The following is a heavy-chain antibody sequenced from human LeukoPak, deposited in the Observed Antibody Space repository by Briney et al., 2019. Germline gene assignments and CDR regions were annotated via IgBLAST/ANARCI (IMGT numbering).Heavy chain of an antibody. D-gene: IGHD1-1*01. Sequence: PGGSLRLSCAASGFTFSSYAMHSVRQAPGKGLEWVAVISYDGSNKYYADSVKGRFTISRDNSKNTLYLQMNSLRAEDTAVYYCARDFRDWNDFDYWGQGTLVTVSS. J-gene: IGHJ4*02. V-gene: IGHV3-30*04. CDR3: ARDFRDWNDFDY. CDR1: GFTFSSYA. CDR2: ISYDGSNK.